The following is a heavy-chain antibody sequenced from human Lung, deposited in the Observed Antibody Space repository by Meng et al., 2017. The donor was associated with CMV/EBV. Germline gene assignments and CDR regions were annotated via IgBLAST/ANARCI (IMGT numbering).Heavy chain of an antibody. J-gene: IGHJ4*02. D-gene: IGHD2-21*02. CDR2: ISQSERT. CDR1: RRL. Sequence: RRLWNGVRQVPGKGLEWIGEISQSERTNYKPSIKSRVTISVDKFKKQFSLKLGSVTAADTAVYYCARIERRRILKYCGSDCSTTDYWGQGTLVTVSS. CDR3: ARIERRRILKYCGSDCSTTDY. V-gene: IGHV4-4*02.